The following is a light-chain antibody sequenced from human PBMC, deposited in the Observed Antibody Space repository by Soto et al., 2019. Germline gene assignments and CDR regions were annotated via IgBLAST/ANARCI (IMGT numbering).Light chain of an antibody. CDR2: DAS. CDR1: QSVSVY. Sequence: EIVLTQSPATLSLSPGERATLSCRASQSVSVYLAWYQQKPGQAPRLVIHDASNRANGIPARFSGSGSRTDFTLTISGLESEDFAVNYCQQRSNWPRYTFGQGTKLEIK. CDR3: QQRSNWPRYT. J-gene: IGKJ2*01. V-gene: IGKV3-11*01.